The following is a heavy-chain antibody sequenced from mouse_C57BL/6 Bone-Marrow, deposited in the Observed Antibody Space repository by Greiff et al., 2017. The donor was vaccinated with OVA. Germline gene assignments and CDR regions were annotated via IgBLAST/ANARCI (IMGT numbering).Heavy chain of an antibody. D-gene: IGHD2-4*01. J-gene: IGHJ2*01. CDR1: GYTFTSYW. Sequence: QVHVKQPGAELVRPGSSVKLSCKASGYTFTSYWMHWVKQRPIQGLEWIGNIDPSDSETHYNQKFKDKATLTVDKSSSTAYMQLSSLTSEDSAVYYCATYDYDGVDYWGQGTTLTVSS. V-gene: IGHV1-52*01. CDR3: ATYDYDGVDY. CDR2: IDPSDSET.